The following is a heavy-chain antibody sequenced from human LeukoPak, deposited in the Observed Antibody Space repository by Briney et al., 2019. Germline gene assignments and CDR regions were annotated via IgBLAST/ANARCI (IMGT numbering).Heavy chain of an antibody. V-gene: IGHV1-46*01. CDR2: INPSGGST. D-gene: IGHD2-2*01. J-gene: IGHJ2*01. CDR3: ARKYYADWYFDL. Sequence: GASVKVSCKASGYTFTSYYMHWVRQAPGQGLEWMGIINPSGGSTSYAQKFQGRVTMTRDTSTSTVYMELSSLRSEDTAVYYCARKYYADWYFDLWGRGTLVTASS. CDR1: GYTFTSYY.